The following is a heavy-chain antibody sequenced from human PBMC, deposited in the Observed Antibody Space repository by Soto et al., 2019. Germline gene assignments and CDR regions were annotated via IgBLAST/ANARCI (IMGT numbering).Heavy chain of an antibody. D-gene: IGHD6-19*01. CDR2: ISAYNGNT. J-gene: IGHJ3*02. V-gene: IGHV1-18*01. CDR3: ARDGPFNSSGWGLAFDI. Sequence: ASVKVSCKASGYTFTSYGISWVRQAPGQGLEWMGWISAYNGNTNYAQKLQGRVTVTTDTSTGTAYMELRSLRSDDTAVYYCARDGPFNSSGWGLAFDIWGQGTMVTVSS. CDR1: GYTFTSYG.